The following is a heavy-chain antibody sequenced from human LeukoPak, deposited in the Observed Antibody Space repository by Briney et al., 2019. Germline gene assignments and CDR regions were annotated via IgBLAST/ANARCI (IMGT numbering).Heavy chain of an antibody. D-gene: IGHD4-17*01. CDR1: GYTFTSYG. Sequence: GASVKVSCKASGYTFTSYGVSWVPQAPGQGLEWMGWISAYNGNTNYAQKLQGRVTMTTDTSTSTAYMELRSLRSDDTAVYYCARDDYGAPMDVWGKGTAVTVSS. CDR3: ARDDYGAPMDV. J-gene: IGHJ6*04. V-gene: IGHV1-18*01. CDR2: ISAYNGNT.